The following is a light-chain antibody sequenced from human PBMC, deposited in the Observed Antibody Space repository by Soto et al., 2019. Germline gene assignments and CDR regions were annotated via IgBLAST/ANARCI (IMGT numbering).Light chain of an antibody. V-gene: IGLV2-8*01. CDR1: SSDVGGHNY. CDR2: DVS. CDR3: SSYAGSTNLV. J-gene: IGLJ2*01. Sequence: QSARTQPPSASGSPGQSVTISCTGTSSDVGGHNYVSWYQQYPGKAPKLMIYDVSKRPSGVPDRFSGSKSVNTASLTVSGLQAEDEADYYCSSYAGSTNLVFGGGTKLTVL.